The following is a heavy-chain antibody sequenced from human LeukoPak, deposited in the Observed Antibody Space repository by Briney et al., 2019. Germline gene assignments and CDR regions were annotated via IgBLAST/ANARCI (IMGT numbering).Heavy chain of an antibody. CDR1: GFTFSSYA. D-gene: IGHD3-22*01. CDR2: ISYDGSNK. Sequence: QPGRSLRLSCAASGFTFSSYAMHWVRQAPGKGLEWVAVISYDGSNKYYADSVKGRFTISRDNSKNTLYLQMNSLRAEDTAVYYCASPSTYYYDSSGYFSIDYWGQGTLVTVSS. J-gene: IGHJ4*02. CDR3: ASPSTYYYDSSGYFSIDY. V-gene: IGHV3-30*04.